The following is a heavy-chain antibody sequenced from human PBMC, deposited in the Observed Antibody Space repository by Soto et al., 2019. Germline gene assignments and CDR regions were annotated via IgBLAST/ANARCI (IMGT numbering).Heavy chain of an antibody. CDR2: ISAYNGNT. D-gene: IGHD3-10*01. V-gene: IGHV1-18*04. J-gene: IGHJ4*02. Sequence: ASVKVSCKASGYTFTSYGISWVRQAPGQGLEWMGWISAYNGNTNYAQKLQGRVTMTTDTSKNQFSLTLNSVTAADTAVYYCATFEIYGSGSYSEPYHFDYWGQGTLVTVSS. CDR3: ATFEIYGSGSYSEPYHFDY. CDR1: GYTFTSYG.